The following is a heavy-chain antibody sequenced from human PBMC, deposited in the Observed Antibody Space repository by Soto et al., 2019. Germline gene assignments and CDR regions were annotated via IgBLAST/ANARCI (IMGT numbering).Heavy chain of an antibody. J-gene: IGHJ3*02. CDR3: AKDGRWFGESNDAFDI. CDR1: GFTFSSYA. V-gene: IGHV3-23*01. D-gene: IGHD3-10*01. Sequence: EVQLLESGGGLVQPGGSLRLSCAASGFTFSSYAMSWVRQAPGKGLEWVSAISGSGGSTYYADSVKGRFTISRDNSKNTLDLQMNSLRAEDTAVYYCAKDGRWFGESNDAFDIWGQGTMVTVSS. CDR2: ISGSGGST.